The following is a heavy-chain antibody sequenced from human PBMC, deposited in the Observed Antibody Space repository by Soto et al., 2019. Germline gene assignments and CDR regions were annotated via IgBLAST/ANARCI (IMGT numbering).Heavy chain of an antibody. CDR1: GDSVSSNSAA. CDR2: TYYRSKWYN. D-gene: IGHD3-9*01. Sequence: SQTLSLTCAISGDSVSSNSAAWNWIRQSPSRGLEWLGRTYYRSKWYNDYAVSVKSRITINPDTSKNQFSLQLNSVTPKDTAVYYCARDLEYYDILTGYYIGGYYYYYMDVWGKGTTVTVSS. J-gene: IGHJ6*03. CDR3: ARDLEYYDILTGYYIGGYYYYYMDV. V-gene: IGHV6-1*01.